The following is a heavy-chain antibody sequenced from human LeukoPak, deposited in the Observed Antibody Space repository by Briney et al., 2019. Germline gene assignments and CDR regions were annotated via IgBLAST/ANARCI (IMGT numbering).Heavy chain of an antibody. V-gene: IGHV1-2*02. CDR1: GYTFTGYY. Sequence: GASVKVSCKASGYTFTGYYMHWVRQAPGQGPEWMGWINPNSGGTNYAQKFRGRVTMTRDTSISTAYMELSRLRSDDTAVYYCARPSTTGTTVFDYWGQGTLVTVSS. D-gene: IGHD1-1*01. CDR2: INPNSGGT. J-gene: IGHJ4*02. CDR3: ARPSTTGTTVFDY.